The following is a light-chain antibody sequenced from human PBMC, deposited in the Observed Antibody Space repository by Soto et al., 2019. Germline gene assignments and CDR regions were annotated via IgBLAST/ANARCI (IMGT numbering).Light chain of an antibody. J-gene: IGLJ1*01. CDR2: EVN. CDR3: FSFKTTSTHG. CDR1: SSDIGAYDY. V-gene: IGLV2-14*01. Sequence: QSALTQPASLSGSPGQSITISCTGTSSDIGAYDYVSWFQQHPGKAPKLMISEVNNRPSGVSNRFSGSKSGNAAYLTISGLQLEDEDAYFCFSFKTTSTHGFGTGTKSP.